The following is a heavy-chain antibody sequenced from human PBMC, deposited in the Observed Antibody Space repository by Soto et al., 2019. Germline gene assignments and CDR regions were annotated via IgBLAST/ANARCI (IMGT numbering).Heavy chain of an antibody. J-gene: IGHJ6*03. CDR3: AKLGTVPAAYFYYYYYMDV. CDR2: ISGSGGST. D-gene: IGHD2-2*01. V-gene: IGHV3-23*01. CDR1: GFTFSSYA. Sequence: GGSLRLSCAASGFTFSSYAMSWVRQAPGKGLEWVSAISGSGGSTYYADSVKGRFTISRDNSKNTLYLQMNSLRAEDTAVYYCAKLGTVPAAYFYYYYYMDVWGKGTTVTVSS.